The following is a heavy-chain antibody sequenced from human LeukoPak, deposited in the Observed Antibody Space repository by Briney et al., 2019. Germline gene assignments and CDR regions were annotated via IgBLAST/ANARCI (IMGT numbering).Heavy chain of an antibody. V-gene: IGHV3-20*04. CDR2: INWNGGST. CDR3: ARVSTIFGVSGGLDY. D-gene: IGHD3-3*01. J-gene: IGHJ4*02. CDR1: GFTFDDYG. Sequence: PGGSLRLSCAASGFTFDDYGMSWVRQAPGKGLEWVSGINWNGGSTGYADSVKGRFTISRDNAKNSLYLQMNSLRAEDTALYYCARVSTIFGVSGGLDYWGQGTLVTVSS.